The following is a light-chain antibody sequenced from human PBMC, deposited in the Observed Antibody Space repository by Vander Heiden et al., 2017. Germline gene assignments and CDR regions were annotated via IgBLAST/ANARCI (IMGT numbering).Light chain of an antibody. V-gene: IGLV2-23*02. CDR1: SSAVGRYNL. J-gene: IGLJ2*01. CDR3: CSYAGSSTFVV. Sequence: QSALTQPASVSGSPGQSITIPCTGTSSAVGRYNLVTWYQQHPGKAPKLMIYEVSKRPSGVSNRFSGSKSGNAASLTISGLQAEDEADYYCCSYAGSSTFVVFGGGTKLTVL. CDR2: EVS.